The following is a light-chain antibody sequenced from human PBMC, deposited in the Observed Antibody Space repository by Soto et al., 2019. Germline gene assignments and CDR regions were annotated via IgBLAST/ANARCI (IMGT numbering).Light chain of an antibody. V-gene: IGLV4-69*01. CDR3: QTWGTGVV. Sequence: QLVLTQSPSASASLGASVKLTCSLSSGHSSYAIAWHQQQPEKGPRYLMKLNSDGSHTKGDGIPDRFSGSSSGAERYLIISSLQSEDEADYSCQTWGTGVVCGGGTKLTVL. CDR2: LNSDGSH. J-gene: IGLJ3*02. CDR1: SGHSSYA.